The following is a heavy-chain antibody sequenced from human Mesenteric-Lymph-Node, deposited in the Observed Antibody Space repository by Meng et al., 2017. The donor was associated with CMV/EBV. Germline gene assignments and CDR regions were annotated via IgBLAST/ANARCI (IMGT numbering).Heavy chain of an antibody. V-gene: IGHV1-69*01. Sequence: CKASGGNFSSYAISWVRQAPGQGLEWMGGIIPIFGTANYAQKFQGRVTITADESTNTAYMELSSLRSEDTAVYYCARVGYSGYDFFDYWGQGTLVTVSS. J-gene: IGHJ4*02. CDR1: GGNFSSYA. D-gene: IGHD5-12*01. CDR2: IIPIFGTA. CDR3: ARVGYSGYDFFDY.